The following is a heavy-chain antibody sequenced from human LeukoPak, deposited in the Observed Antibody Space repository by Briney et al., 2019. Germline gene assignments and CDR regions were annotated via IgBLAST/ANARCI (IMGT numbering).Heavy chain of an antibody. J-gene: IGHJ4*02. Sequence: PSETLSLTCTVSGGSISSSSYYWGWIRQPPGKGLEWIGSIYYSGSTYYNPSLKSRVTISVDTSKNQFSLKLSSVTAADTAVYYCARLADYVWGSYRSGDYWGQGTLVTVSS. CDR2: IYYSGST. D-gene: IGHD3-16*02. CDR1: GGSISSSSYY. V-gene: IGHV4-39*01. CDR3: ARLADYVWGSYRSGDY.